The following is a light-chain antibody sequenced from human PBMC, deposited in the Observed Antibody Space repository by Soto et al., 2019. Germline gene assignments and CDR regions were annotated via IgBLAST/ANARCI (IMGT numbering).Light chain of an antibody. CDR3: GSWDSSLSAYV. CDR1: SSNIGGNS. J-gene: IGLJ1*01. V-gene: IGLV1-51*01. Sequence: QSVLTQPPSVSAAPGQKVTIFCPGSSSNIGGNSVSWYQQLPGTAPKLLLYDDNKRPSGIPDRFSGSKSGTSATLGITGFQTGDEADYYCGSWDSSLSAYVFGTGTKVTVL. CDR2: DDN.